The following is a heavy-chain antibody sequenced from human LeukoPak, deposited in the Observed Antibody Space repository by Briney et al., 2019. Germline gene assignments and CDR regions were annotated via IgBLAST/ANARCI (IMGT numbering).Heavy chain of an antibody. D-gene: IGHD3-22*01. V-gene: IGHV1-2*02. CDR3: AKYYYDSSAFDI. J-gene: IGHJ3*02. CDR2: INPNSGDT. CDR1: GYTFTGYY. Sequence: GASVKVSCKASGYTFTGYYMNWVRQAPGQGLEWMGWINPNSGDTNYAQKFQGRVTMARDTSISTAYMELSRLKSDDTAVYYCAKYYYDSSAFDIWGQGTMVTVSS.